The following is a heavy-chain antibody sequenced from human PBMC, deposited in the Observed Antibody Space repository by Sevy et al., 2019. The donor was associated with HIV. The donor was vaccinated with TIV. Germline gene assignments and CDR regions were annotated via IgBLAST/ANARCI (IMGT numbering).Heavy chain of an antibody. D-gene: IGHD2-2*01. J-gene: IGHJ4*02. V-gene: IGHV3-48*03. Sequence: GGSLRLSCAASGFTFSSYEMNWVRQAPGKGLEWVSYISGSGSTIYYADSVKGRFTISRDNAKNSLYLQMNSLRAEYTAVYYCARVLRVVRIDYFDYWGQGTLVTVSS. CDR3: ARVLRVVRIDYFDY. CDR1: GFTFSSYE. CDR2: ISGSGSTI.